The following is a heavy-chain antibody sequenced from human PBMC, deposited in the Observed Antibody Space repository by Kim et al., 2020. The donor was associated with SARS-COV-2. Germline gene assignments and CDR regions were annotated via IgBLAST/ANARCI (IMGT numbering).Heavy chain of an antibody. J-gene: IGHJ4*02. CDR3: AVGFFGDSSTYFDH. CDR2: IWYDGTTK. D-gene: IGHD4-17*01. CDR1: GFIFRNYG. Sequence: GGSLRLSCAASGFIFRNYGMHWVRQAPGKGLEWVAVIWYDGTTKFYAESVKGRFTISRDNSKNMLYLEMSSLGAEDTAVYYCAVGFFGDSSTYFDHWGQGTLVIVSS. V-gene: IGHV3-33*01.